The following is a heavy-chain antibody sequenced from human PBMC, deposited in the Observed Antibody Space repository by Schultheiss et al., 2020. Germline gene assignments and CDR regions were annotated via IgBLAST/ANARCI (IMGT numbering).Heavy chain of an antibody. CDR3: ARHASSGWDYYYYGIDV. V-gene: IGHV4-59*08. Sequence: SETLSLTCTVSGGSISSYYWSWIRQPPGKGLEWIGYIYYSGSTNYNPSLKSRVTISVDTSKNQFSLKLSSVTAADTAVYYCARHASSGWDYYYYGIDVWGQGTTGTVSS. J-gene: IGHJ6*02. D-gene: IGHD6-19*01. CDR2: IYYSGST. CDR1: GGSISSYY.